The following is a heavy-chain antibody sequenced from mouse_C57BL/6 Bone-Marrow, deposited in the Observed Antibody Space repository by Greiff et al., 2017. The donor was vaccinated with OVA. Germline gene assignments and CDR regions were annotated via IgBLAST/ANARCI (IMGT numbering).Heavy chain of an antibody. V-gene: IGHV1-61*01. Sequence: QVQLQQPGAELVRPGSSVKLSCKASGYTFTSYWMDWVKQRPGQGLEWIGNIYPSDSETHYNQKFKDKATLTVDKSSSTAYMQLSSLTSEDSSVYYCASLYYSYDVWGTGTTVTVSS. D-gene: IGHD1-1*01. CDR1: GYTFTSYW. J-gene: IGHJ1*03. CDR2: IYPSDSET. CDR3: ASLYYSYDV.